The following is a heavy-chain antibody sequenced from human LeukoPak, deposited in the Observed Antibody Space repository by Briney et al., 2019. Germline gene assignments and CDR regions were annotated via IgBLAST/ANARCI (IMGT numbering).Heavy chain of an antibody. D-gene: IGHD6-19*01. Sequence: PSEALSLTCTVSGGSISSSSYYWGWIRQPPGKGLEWIGSISQSGSTYYNPSLTSRVTISVDTSKNQFSLKLSSVTAADTAVYYCARKGYSSGWGRGTDYWGQGTLVTVSS. V-gene: IGHV4-39*07. CDR1: GGSISSSSYY. CDR3: ARKGYSSGWGRGTDY. J-gene: IGHJ4*02. CDR2: ISQSGST.